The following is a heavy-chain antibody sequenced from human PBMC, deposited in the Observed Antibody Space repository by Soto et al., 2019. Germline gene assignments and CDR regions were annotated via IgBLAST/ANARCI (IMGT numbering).Heavy chain of an antibody. CDR1: GFTFSSYW. J-gene: IGHJ6*02. CDR3: AREIGNYYFGSGSYYKKVDYYYYYGMDV. CDR2: INSDESST. Sequence: PGGSLRLSCAASGFTFSSYWMHWVRQAPGKGLVWVSRINSDESSTSYADSVKGRFTISRDNAKNTLYLQMNSLRAEDTAVYYCAREIGNYYFGSGSYYKKVDYYYYYGMDVWGQGTTVTVSS. V-gene: IGHV3-74*01. D-gene: IGHD3-10*01.